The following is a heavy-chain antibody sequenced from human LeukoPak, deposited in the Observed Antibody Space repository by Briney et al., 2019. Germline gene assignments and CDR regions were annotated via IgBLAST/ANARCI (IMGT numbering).Heavy chain of an antibody. J-gene: IGHJ4*02. Sequence: PSANVSCTASRGTLSSYAISWVRQAPGQGLEWMGGIIPIFGTANYAQKFQGRVTITTDESTSTAYMELSSLRSEDTAVYYCARDPTYYYDSSGYYNWGQGTLVTVSS. V-gene: IGHV1-69*05. CDR1: RGTLSSYA. CDR3: ARDPTYYYDSSGYYN. CDR2: IIPIFGTA. D-gene: IGHD3-22*01.